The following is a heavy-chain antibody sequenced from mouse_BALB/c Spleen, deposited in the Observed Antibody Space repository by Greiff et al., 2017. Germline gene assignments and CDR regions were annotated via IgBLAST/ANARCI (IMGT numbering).Heavy chain of an antibody. V-gene: IGHV5-17*02. CDR3: ARGGNYAMDY. J-gene: IGHJ4*01. Sequence: VQVVESGGGLVQPGGSRKLSCAASGFTFSSFGMHWVRQAPEKGLEWVAYISSGSSTIYYADTVKGRFTISRDNPKNTLFLQMTSLRSEDTAMYYCARGGNYAMDYWGQGTSVTVSS. CDR1: GFTFSSFG. CDR2: ISSGSSTI. D-gene: IGHD1-1*02.